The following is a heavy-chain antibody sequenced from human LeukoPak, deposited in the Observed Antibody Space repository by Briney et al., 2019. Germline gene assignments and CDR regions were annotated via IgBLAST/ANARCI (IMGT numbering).Heavy chain of an antibody. Sequence: ASVKVSCTASGYTFTGYYMHWVRQAPGQGLEWMGWINPNSGGTNYAQKFQGRVTMTRDTSSSTAYMELSRLRSDDPAVYYCARGSLQRSGYTIDYWGQGTLVTVSS. V-gene: IGHV1-2*02. D-gene: IGHD6-13*01. J-gene: IGHJ4*02. CDR2: INPNSGGT. CDR1: GYTFTGYY. CDR3: ARGSLQRSGYTIDY.